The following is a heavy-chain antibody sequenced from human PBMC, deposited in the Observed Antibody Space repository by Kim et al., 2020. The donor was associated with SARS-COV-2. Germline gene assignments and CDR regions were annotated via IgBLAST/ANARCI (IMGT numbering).Heavy chain of an antibody. CDR2: IYSGGST. CDR3: ARATYYDFWSGYGY. J-gene: IGHJ4*02. Sequence: SLRLSCAASGFTVSSNYMSWVRQAPGKGLEWVSVIYSGGSTYYADSVKGRFTISRHNSKNTLYLQMNSLRAEDTAVYYCARATYYDFWSGYGYWGQGTL. D-gene: IGHD3-3*01. CDR1: GFTVSSNY. V-gene: IGHV3-53*04.